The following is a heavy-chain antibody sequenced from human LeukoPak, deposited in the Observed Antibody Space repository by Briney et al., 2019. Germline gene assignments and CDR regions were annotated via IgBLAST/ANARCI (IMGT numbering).Heavy chain of an antibody. CDR3: AKDSAKKYDDY. V-gene: IGHV3-23*01. J-gene: IGHJ4*02. Sequence: GGSLRLSCAASGFTFRSYAMSWVRQAPGKGLEWVSGISGSDGSTNYADSVKGRFTISRENSNNTLYLQMISLRAEDTAVYYCAKDSAKKYDDYWGQGTMVTVSS. D-gene: IGHD2/OR15-2a*01. CDR2: ISGSDGST. CDR1: GFTFRSYA.